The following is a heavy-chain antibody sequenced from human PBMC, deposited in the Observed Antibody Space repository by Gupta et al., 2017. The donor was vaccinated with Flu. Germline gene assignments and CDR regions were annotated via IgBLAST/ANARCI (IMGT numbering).Heavy chain of an antibody. Sequence: SYYWGWIRQPPGKGLDWIGSIYYSGSPYYNPALKSRVTISVDTSKNQVSLKLSSVTAADTAVYYCARLGYSSSWVDSWGQGTLVTVSS. CDR1: SYY. CDR3: ARLGYSSSWVDS. D-gene: IGHD6-13*01. J-gene: IGHJ4*02. V-gene: IGHV4-39*01. CDR2: IYYSGSP.